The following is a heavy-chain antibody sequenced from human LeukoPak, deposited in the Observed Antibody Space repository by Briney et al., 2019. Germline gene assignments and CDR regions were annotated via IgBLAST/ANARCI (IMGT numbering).Heavy chain of an antibody. Sequence: PSETLSLTCTVSGGSINNYYWSWIRQPPGKGLEWIGYIYYSGSTKYNPSLKSRVTISVDTSKNPFSLKLSSVTAADTAMYYCARDGAYAVWGQGTLVTVSS. CDR2: IYYSGST. J-gene: IGHJ4*02. V-gene: IGHV4-59*01. D-gene: IGHD3-16*01. CDR3: ARDGAYAV. CDR1: GGSINNYY.